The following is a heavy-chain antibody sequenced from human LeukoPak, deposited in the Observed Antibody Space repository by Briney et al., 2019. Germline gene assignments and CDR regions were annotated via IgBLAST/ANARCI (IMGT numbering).Heavy chain of an antibody. CDR1: GGSISSYY. CDR3: ARAVLRFLEWPSAGWFDP. CDR2: IYYSGST. V-gene: IGHV4-59*01. Sequence: NPSETLSLTCTVSGGSISSYYWSWIRQPPGKGLEWIGYIYYSGSTNYNPSLKSRVTISVDTSKNQFSLKLSSVTAADTAVYYCARAVLRFLEWPSAGWFDPWGQGTLVTVSS. J-gene: IGHJ5*02. D-gene: IGHD3-3*01.